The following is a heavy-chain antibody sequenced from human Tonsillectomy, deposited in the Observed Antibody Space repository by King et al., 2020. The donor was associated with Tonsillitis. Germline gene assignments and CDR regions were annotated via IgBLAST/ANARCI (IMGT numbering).Heavy chain of an antibody. CDR3: AKGPGILTGYYDS. J-gene: IGHJ4*02. V-gene: IGHV3-23*04. D-gene: IGHD3-9*01. CDR2: IIGSGGST. CDR1: GFTFSSYA. Sequence: DVQLVESGGGLVQPGGSLRLSCAASGFTFSSYAMNWVRQAPGKGLEWVSAIIGSGGSTYYADFVKGRFTISRDNSKNTVYLQMNSLRAEDTAVYYCAKGPGILTGYYDSWGQGTLVTVSS.